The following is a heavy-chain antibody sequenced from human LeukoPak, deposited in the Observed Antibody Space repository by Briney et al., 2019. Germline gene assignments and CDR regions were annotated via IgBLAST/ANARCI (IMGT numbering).Heavy chain of an antibody. Sequence: ASVKVSCKVSGYTLTELSMHWVRQAPGKGLEWMGGFDPEDGETIYAQKFQGRVTMTEDTSTDTAYMELSSLRSEDTAVYYCATEGFQLELRWYWGQGTLVTVSS. CDR2: FDPEDGET. CDR3: ATEGFQLELRWY. J-gene: IGHJ4*02. CDR1: GYTLTELS. D-gene: IGHD4-23*01. V-gene: IGHV1-24*01.